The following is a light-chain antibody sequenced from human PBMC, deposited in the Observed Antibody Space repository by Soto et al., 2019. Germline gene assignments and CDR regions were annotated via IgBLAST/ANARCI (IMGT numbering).Light chain of an antibody. V-gene: IGLV2-23*01. Sequence: QSALTQPASVSGSPGQSITISCTGTSSDIGSDKLVSWYQQHPGRAPKIIIYDAFKRPSGVSNRFSGSRSGNTASLTISGLRGEDEADYYCCSYAGSTPWVVGGATKLTVL. CDR3: CSYAGSTPWV. J-gene: IGLJ3*02. CDR2: DAF. CDR1: SSDIGSDKL.